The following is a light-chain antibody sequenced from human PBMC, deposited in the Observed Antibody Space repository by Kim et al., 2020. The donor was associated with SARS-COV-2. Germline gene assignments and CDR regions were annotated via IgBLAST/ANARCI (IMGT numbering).Light chain of an antibody. CDR1: SSDVGGYNY. CDR2: DVS. V-gene: IGLV2-14*01. J-gene: IGLJ1*01. Sequence: QSALTQPASVSGSPGQSITISCTGTSSDVGGYNYVFWYQQHPGKAPKHMIYDVSKRPSGVSNRFSGSKSGNTASLTISGLQAEDEADYYCSSYTSRSTWVFGTGTKVTVL. CDR3: SSYTSRSTWV.